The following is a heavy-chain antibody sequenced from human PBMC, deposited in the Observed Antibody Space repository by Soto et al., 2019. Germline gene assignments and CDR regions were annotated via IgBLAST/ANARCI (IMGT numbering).Heavy chain of an antibody. CDR2: INPSDDGI. V-gene: IGHV1-46*01. CDR1: GYTFGNYY. D-gene: IGHD3-3*02. Sequence: GASVKVSCKASGYTFGNYYMHWVRHAPGQGLEWMGLINPSDDGISYAQKFQGRVFMSKDTSTSTVYMELSSLRSEDTAVYYCARALGIYNWNDPWG. CDR3: ARALGIYNWNDP. J-gene: IGHJ5*02.